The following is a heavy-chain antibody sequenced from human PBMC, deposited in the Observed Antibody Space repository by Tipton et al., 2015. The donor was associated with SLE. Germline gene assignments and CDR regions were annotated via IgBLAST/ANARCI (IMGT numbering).Heavy chain of an antibody. V-gene: IGHV3-11*01. CDR3: ARAGLRFLEWPSDYYGMDV. CDR1: GFTFIDYY. Sequence: SLRLSCEGSGFTFIDYYMNWIRQAPGKGLEWVSYISSSGSTIYYADSVKGRSTISRDNAKNSLILQMNSLRAEDTAVYYCARAGLRFLEWPSDYYGMDVWGQGTTVTVSS. D-gene: IGHD3-3*01. J-gene: IGHJ6*02. CDR2: ISSSGSTI.